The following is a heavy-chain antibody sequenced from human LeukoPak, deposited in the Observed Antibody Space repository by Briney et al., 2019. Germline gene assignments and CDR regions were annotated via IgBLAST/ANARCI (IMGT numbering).Heavy chain of an antibody. V-gene: IGHV3-11*01. J-gene: IGHJ6*03. CDR1: GFTFSDYY. CDR2: ISSSGSTI. CDR3: ARYAHHYYYMDV. Sequence: GGSLRLSCAASGFTFSDYYMSWIRQAPGKGLEWVSYISSSGSTIYYADSVKGRFTISRDNAKNSLYLQMNSLRAEDTVVYYCARYAHHYYYMDVWGKGTTVTVSS.